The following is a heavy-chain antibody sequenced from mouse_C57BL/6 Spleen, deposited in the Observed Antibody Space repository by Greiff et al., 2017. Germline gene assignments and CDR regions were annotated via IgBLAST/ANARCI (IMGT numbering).Heavy chain of an antibody. CDR2: INPYNGGT. Sequence: VQLQQSGPVLVKPGASVKISCKASGYTFPDYYMNWVKQSHGKSREWVGVINPYNGGTSYNQKFKGKATLTVDKSSSTAYMELNSLASEDSAVYYCARYGAHYFDNWGQGTTHTVSS. D-gene: IGHD1-1*02. CDR3: ARYGAHYFDN. CDR1: GYTFPDYY. V-gene: IGHV1-19*01. J-gene: IGHJ2*01.